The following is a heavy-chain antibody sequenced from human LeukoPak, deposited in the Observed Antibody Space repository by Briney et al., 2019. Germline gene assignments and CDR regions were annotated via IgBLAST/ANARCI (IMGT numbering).Heavy chain of an antibody. Sequence: ASVKVSCKASGYTFTGYYMHWVRQSPGQGLEWMGWINPNSGGTNYAQKFQGRVTMIRDTSISTAYMELSRLRSDDTAVYYCARSPRIFGVVIDTYWGQGTLVTVSS. V-gene: IGHV1-2*02. D-gene: IGHD3-3*01. CDR3: ARSPRIFGVVIDTY. CDR1: GYTFTGYY. CDR2: INPNSGGT. J-gene: IGHJ4*02.